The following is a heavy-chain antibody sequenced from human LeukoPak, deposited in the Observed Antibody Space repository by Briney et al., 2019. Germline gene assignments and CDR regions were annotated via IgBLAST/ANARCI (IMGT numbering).Heavy chain of an antibody. CDR1: GFIFSDYY. J-gene: IGHJ4*02. V-gene: IGHV3-11*06. CDR3: ARVGSIAAAGTPDY. D-gene: IGHD6-13*01. Sequence: PGGSLRLSCAASGFIFSDYYMTWTRQAPGKGLEWLSYISGSGSDTNYADSVKGRFTTSRDNAKNSLYLQMNSLRAEDTAVYYCARVGSIAAAGTPDYWGQGTLVTVSS. CDR2: ISGSGSDT.